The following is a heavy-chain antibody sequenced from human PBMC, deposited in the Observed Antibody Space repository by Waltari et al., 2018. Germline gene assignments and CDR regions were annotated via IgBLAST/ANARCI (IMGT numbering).Heavy chain of an antibody. CDR1: GYTFTGYY. CDR2: INPNSGGT. J-gene: IGHJ4*02. CDR3: ARNSEAYYYDSSGSSPDY. V-gene: IGHV1-2*06. D-gene: IGHD3-22*01. Sequence: QVQLVQSGAEVKKPGASVKVSCKASGYTFTGYYMHWVRPAPGHGLEWMGRINPNSGGTNYAQKFQGRVTMTRDTSISTAYMELSRLRSDDTAVYYCARNSEAYYYDSSGSSPDYWGQGTLVTVSS.